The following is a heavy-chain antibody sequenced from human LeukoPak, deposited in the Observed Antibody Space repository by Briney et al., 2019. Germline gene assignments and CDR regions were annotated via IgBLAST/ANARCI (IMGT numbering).Heavy chain of an antibody. CDR3: AQDHYYDSSGYSNWFDP. CDR2: INGSGGST. D-gene: IGHD3-22*01. CDR1: GFTFSSYV. V-gene: IGHV3-23*01. Sequence: PGGSLRLSCAASGFTFSSYVMSWVRQAPGKGLEWVSAINGSGGSTYYADSVKGRFTISRDNSKNTLYLQMNSLRAEDTAVYYCAQDHYYDSSGYSNWFDPWGQGTLVTVSS. J-gene: IGHJ5*02.